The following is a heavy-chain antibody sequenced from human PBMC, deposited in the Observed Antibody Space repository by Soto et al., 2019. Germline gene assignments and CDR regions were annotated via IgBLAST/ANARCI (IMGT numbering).Heavy chain of an antibody. V-gene: IGHV3-23*01. CDR2: ISGSGGST. D-gene: IGHD1-20*01. CDR1: GFTFSSYA. Sequence: GGSLRLSCAASGFTFSSYAMSWVRQAPGKGLEWVSAISGSGGSTYYADSVKGRFTISRDNSKNTLYLQMNSLKAEDTAVYYCAKEPRRYNWTPYFDYWGQGTLVTVSS. CDR3: AKEPRRYNWTPYFDY. J-gene: IGHJ4*01.